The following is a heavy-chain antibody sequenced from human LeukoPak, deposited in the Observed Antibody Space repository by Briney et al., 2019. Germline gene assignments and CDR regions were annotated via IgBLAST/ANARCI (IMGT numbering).Heavy chain of an antibody. D-gene: IGHD4-17*01. CDR1: GYRFPSYW. CDR3: AGLFRDYVSFFDC. Sequence: GESLKISCKGSGYRFPSYWIGWVRQMPGKGLEWMGIIYPGDSDTRYSPSFQGQVTISADKSISTAYLQWSSLKASDTAMYYCAGLFRDYVSFFDCWCQGTLVNV. CDR2: IYPGDSDT. V-gene: IGHV5-51*01. J-gene: IGHJ4*02.